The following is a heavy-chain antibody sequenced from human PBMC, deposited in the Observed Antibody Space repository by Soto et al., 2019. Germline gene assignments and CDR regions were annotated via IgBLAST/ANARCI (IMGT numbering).Heavy chain of an antibody. J-gene: IGHJ5*02. CDR3: ARDRSGGWTAPFDH. D-gene: IGHD2-15*01. V-gene: IGHV1-69*13. CDR2: TIPLFYSP. Sequence: RASVKVSCKASGGTFSNHAISWVRQAPGQGLEWLGGTIPLFYSPNHAEKFLDRVTFSADESTSTVYMELSSLRSEDTAVYYCARDRSGGWTAPFDHWGQGTMVTVSS. CDR1: GGTFSNHA.